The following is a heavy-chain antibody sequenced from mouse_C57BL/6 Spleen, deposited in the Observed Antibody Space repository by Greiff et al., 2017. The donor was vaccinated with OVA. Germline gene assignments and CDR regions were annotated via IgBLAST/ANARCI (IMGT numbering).Heavy chain of an antibody. V-gene: IGHV1-82*01. CDR3: ARGAVVATKNAMDY. Sequence: QVQLKQSGPELVKPGASVKISCKASGYAFSSSWMNWVKQRPGKGLEWIGRIYPGDGDTNYNGKFKGKATLPADKSSSTAYMQLSSLTSEDSAVYFCARGAVVATKNAMDYWGQGTSVTVSS. CDR2: IYPGDGDT. CDR1: GYAFSSSW. D-gene: IGHD1-1*01. J-gene: IGHJ4*01.